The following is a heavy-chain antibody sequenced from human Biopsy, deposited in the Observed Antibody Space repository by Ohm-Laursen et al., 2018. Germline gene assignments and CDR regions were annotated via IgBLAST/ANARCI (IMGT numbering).Heavy chain of an antibody. J-gene: IGHJ6*02. D-gene: IGHD3-10*01. CDR2: IFYSGTT. CDR3: ARAYYYGAGSFYNPWMEV. V-gene: IGHV4-61*08. Sequence: SETLSLTCTVSGASVNTFDFYWAWIRQPPGKGLEWIGYIFYSGTTKYNPSLQRRVRLSLDTANNQFSLTLRSVSAADTVTYYCARAYYYGAGSFYNPWMEVWGQGTTVSVS. CDR1: GASVNTFDFY.